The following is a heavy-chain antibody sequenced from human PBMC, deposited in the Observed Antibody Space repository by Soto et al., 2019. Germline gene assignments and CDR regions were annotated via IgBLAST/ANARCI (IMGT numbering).Heavy chain of an antibody. D-gene: IGHD3-10*02. V-gene: IGHV3-30*05. CDR3: AKDKSATFAYFDY. CDR1: GFTFSTYG. CDR2: ISYDGNNK. Sequence: SGGSLRLSCAASGFTFSTYGIHWVRQAPGKGLEWVAVISYDGNNKYYADSVKGRFTISRDNSKNTLYLQMNSLRPEDTAVYYCAKDKSATFAYFDYWGQGTLVTVSS. J-gene: IGHJ4*02.